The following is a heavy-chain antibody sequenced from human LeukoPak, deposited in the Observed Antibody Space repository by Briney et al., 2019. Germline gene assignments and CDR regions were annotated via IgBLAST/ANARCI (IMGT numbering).Heavy chain of an antibody. CDR1: GGSISSYY. J-gene: IGHJ3*02. Sequence: SETLSLTCTVSGGSISSYYWSWIRQPPGKGLEWIGYIYYSGSTNYNPSLKSRVTISVDTSKNQFSLKLSSVTAADTAAYYCARDLFRAFDIWGQGTMVTVSS. V-gene: IGHV4-59*01. CDR3: ARDLFRAFDI. CDR2: IYYSGST.